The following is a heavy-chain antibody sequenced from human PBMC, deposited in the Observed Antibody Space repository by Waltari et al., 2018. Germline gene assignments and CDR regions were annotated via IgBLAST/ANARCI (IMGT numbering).Heavy chain of an antibody. CDR2: INHSGST. Sequence: QVQLQQWGAGLLKPSETLSLPCAVYGGSFRGYYWSWIRQPPGKGLEWMGEINHSGSTNYNPSLKSRVTISVDTSKNQFSLKLSSVTAADTAVYYCARGKVTTVVTPRSYFDYWGQGTLVTVSS. D-gene: IGHD4-17*01. CDR3: ARGKVTTVVTPRSYFDY. CDR1: GGSFRGYY. J-gene: IGHJ4*02. V-gene: IGHV4-34*01.